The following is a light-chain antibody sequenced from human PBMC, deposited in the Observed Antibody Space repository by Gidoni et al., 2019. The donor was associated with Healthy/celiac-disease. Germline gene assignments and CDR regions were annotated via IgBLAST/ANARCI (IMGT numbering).Light chain of an antibody. CDR1: PSISSY. CDR3: QQSYSTPWT. Sequence: DIQLTQSPSSLSSSVGDRVTITCRASPSISSYLNWYQQQPGKASKLLIYASSSLQSVVPSRFSGSGSGTDFTLTIISLQPEDFATYYCQQSYSTPWTFGQGTKVEIK. J-gene: IGKJ1*01. CDR2: ASS. V-gene: IGKV1-39*01.